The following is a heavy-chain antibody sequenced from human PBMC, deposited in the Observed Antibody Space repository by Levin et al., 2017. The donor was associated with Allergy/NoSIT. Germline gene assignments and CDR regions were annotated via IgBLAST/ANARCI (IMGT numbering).Heavy chain of an antibody. J-gene: IGHJ4*02. CDR3: ATDPGSYGSFDY. CDR2: ISYDGSNK. V-gene: IGHV3-30*04. CDR1: GFTFSSYA. D-gene: IGHD5-18*01. Sequence: SCAASGFTFSSYAMHWVRQAPGKGLEWVAVISYDGSNKYYADSVKGRFTISRDNSKNTLYLQMNSLRAEDTAVYYCATDPGSYGSFDYWGQGTLVTVSS.